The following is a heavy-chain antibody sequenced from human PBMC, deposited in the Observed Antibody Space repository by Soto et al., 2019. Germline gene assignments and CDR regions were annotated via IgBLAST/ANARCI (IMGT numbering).Heavy chain of an antibody. CDR2: ISGSGGST. J-gene: IGHJ4*02. CDR3: AKRAHDCGGDCYGGIDY. D-gene: IGHD2-21*02. CDR1: GFTFSSYA. Sequence: GESLKISCAASGFTFSSYAMSWVRQAPGKGLEWVSAISGSGGSTYYADSVKGRFTISRDNSKNTLYLQMNSLRAEDTAVYYCAKRAHDCGGDCYGGIDYWGQGTLVTVSS. V-gene: IGHV3-23*01.